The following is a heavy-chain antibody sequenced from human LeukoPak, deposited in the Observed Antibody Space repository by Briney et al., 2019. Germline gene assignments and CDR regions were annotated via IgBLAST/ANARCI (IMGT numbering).Heavy chain of an antibody. D-gene: IGHD1-1*01. J-gene: IGHJ4*02. V-gene: IGHV5-51*01. Sequence: GESLKISCKGSGYSFTSYWIGWVRQVLGKGLEWMGIVYPRDSDTRYSPSFQGQVTISADKSISTAYLQWSSLKASDTAVYYCARPGERSRRDWNLDQWGQGTLVTVSS. CDR3: ARPGERSRRDWNLDQ. CDR2: VYPRDSDT. CDR1: GYSFTSYW.